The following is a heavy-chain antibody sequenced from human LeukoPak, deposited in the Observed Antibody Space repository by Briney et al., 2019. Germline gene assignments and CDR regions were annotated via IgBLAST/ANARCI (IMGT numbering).Heavy chain of an antibody. CDR3: ARVYYYDSSGYPLDY. J-gene: IGHJ4*02. V-gene: IGHV4-34*01. CDR1: GGSFSGYY. CDR2: TNHSGST. Sequence: SETLSLTCAVYGGSFSGYYWSWIRQPPGKGLEWIGETNHSGSTNYNPSLKSRVTISVDTSKNQFSLKLSSVTAADTAVYYCARVYYYDSSGYPLDYWGQGTLVTVSS. D-gene: IGHD3-22*01.